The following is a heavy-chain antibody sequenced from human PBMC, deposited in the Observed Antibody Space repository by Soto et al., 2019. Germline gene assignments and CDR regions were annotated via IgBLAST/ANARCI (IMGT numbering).Heavy chain of an antibody. D-gene: IGHD3-22*01. CDR1: GGSISSGGYY. CDR2: ISYSASS. J-gene: IGHJ4*02. Sequence: SETLSLTCNVSGGSISSGGYYWNWIRQVPGRGLEWIGYISYSASSFYNPSLESRVSVSIDTSGNQFSLKLSSMTAADTAVYFCARAHTYHYDISGYSKQSFHFDYWGQGTLVTVSS. V-gene: IGHV4-31*03. CDR3: ARAHTYHYDISGYSKQSFHFDY.